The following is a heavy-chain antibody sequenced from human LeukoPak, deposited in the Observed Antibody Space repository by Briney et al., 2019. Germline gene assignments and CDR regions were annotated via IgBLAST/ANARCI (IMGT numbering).Heavy chain of an antibody. Sequence: GRTLRLSCAASGFTFSTSGMHWVRQAPGKGLEWVAVISYDGNNKYYADSVKGRFTISRENSKNTLYLQMNSLRAEDTAVYYCARGHYYDSSGYSFDYWGQGTLVTVSS. CDR1: GFTFSTSG. CDR3: ARGHYYDSSGYSFDY. CDR2: ISYDGNNK. V-gene: IGHV3-30*03. D-gene: IGHD3-22*01. J-gene: IGHJ4*02.